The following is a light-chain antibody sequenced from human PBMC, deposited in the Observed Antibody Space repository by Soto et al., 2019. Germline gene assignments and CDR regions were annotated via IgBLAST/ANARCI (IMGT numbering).Light chain of an antibody. V-gene: IGKV3-20*01. CDR1: QSVSRSY. Sequence: EIVLTQSPGTLALSPGERATLSFRASQSVSRSYLAWYKQKRGQAPRVXIYGASSRATGIPDRFSGSGSGTEFTLTISRLQPEDFEVYYCQQYGSSPATFGQGTRLEIK. CDR3: QQYGSSPAT. CDR2: GAS. J-gene: IGKJ5*01.